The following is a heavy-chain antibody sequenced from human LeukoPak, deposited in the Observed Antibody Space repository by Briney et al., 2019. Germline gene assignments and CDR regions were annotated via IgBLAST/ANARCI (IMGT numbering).Heavy chain of an antibody. D-gene: IGHD2-2*01. Sequence: GGSLRLSCAASGFTFSNAWMSWVRQAPGKGLEWVGRIKSKTDGGTTDYAAPVKGRFTISRDDSKNTLYLQMNSLKTEDTAVYYCTTPAPYYYYYGMDVWGQGTTVTVSS. CDR2: IKSKTDGGTT. V-gene: IGHV3-15*01. CDR3: TTPAPYYYYYGMDV. CDR1: GFTFSNAW. J-gene: IGHJ6*02.